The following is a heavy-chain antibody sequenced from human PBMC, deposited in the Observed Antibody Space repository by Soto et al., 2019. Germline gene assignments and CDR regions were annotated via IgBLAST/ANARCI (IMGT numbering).Heavy chain of an antibody. CDR3: ASFYDYIWGSYRPHNWFDP. Sequence: ESGGGLVKPGGSLRLSCAASGFTFSSYSMNWVRQAPGKGLEWVSSISSSSSYIYYADSVKGRFTISRDNAKNSLYLQMNSLRAEDTAVYYCASFYDYIWGSYRPHNWFDPWGQGTLVTVSS. V-gene: IGHV3-21*01. J-gene: IGHJ5*02. D-gene: IGHD3-16*02. CDR2: ISSSSSYI. CDR1: GFTFSSYS.